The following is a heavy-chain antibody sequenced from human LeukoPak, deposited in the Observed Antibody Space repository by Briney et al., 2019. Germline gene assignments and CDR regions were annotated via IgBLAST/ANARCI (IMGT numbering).Heavy chain of an antibody. CDR2: IYHSGST. V-gene: IGHV4-30-2*01. D-gene: IGHD3-9*01. Sequence: SETLSLTCAVSGGSISSGGYSWSWIRQPPGKGLEWIGYIYHSGSTYYNPSLKSRVTISVDRSKNQFSLKLSSVTAADTAVYYCARGAHHDMLTGYFDYWGQGTLVTVSS. CDR1: GGSISSGGYS. J-gene: IGHJ4*02. CDR3: ARGAHHDMLTGYFDY.